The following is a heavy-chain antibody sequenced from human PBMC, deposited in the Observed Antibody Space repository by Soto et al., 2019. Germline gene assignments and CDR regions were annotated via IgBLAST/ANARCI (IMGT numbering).Heavy chain of an antibody. V-gene: IGHV4-4*02. J-gene: IGHJ4*02. D-gene: IGHD3-10*01. CDR1: GGSLSSGTW. Sequence: QVRLQESGPGLVKPAETLSLTCVVSGGSLSSGTWWSWVRQAPGQGLEWLGEVHHGGSTNYSSALKGRVTMSVEKSKNQFSLTLTSVTAADTAVYYCAGVSGSGSGSYLKNWGQGTLVSVSS. CDR2: VHHGGST. CDR3: AGVSGSGSGSYLKN.